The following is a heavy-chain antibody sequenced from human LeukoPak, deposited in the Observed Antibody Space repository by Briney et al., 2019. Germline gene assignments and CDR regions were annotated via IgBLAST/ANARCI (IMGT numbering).Heavy chain of an antibody. CDR3: ARGLNYYDNTGYYPAYMDV. CDR2: ISHSGNS. D-gene: IGHD3-22*01. V-gene: IGHV4-34*01. J-gene: IGHJ6*03. Sequence: PSETLSLTCAVYGGSFSGYYWSWIRQPPGKGLEWIGEISHSGNSNYNPSLKMRVTISVDTSKNQFSLKLSSVTAADAALYYCARGLNYYDNTGYYPAYMDVWGKGTTVTVSS. CDR1: GGSFSGYY.